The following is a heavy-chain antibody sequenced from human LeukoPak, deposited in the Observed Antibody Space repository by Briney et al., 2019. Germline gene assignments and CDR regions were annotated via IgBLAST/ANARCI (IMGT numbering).Heavy chain of an antibody. CDR3: VRAALFCSSTTCLDP. Sequence: SETLSLTCAVYGGSFSGYYRSWIRQPPGKGLEWIGEINHSGSTNYNPSLKSRVTISVDTSKNQFSLKLSSVTAADTAVYYCVRAALFCSSTTCLDPWGQGTLVTVSS. V-gene: IGHV4-34*01. CDR2: INHSGST. J-gene: IGHJ5*02. CDR1: GGSFSGYY. D-gene: IGHD2-2*01.